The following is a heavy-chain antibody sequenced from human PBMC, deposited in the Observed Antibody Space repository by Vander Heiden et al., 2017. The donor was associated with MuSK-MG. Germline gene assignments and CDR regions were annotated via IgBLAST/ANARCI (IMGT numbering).Heavy chain of an antibody. Sequence: QVQLVESGGGVVQPGRSLRLSCAASGFTFSSYAMHWVRQAPGKGLEWVAVISYDGSNKYYADSVKGRFTISRDNSKNTLYLQMNSLRAEDTAVYYCASDVWGSYRYTFDYWGQGTLVTVSS. D-gene: IGHD3-16*02. J-gene: IGHJ4*02. CDR3: ASDVWGSYRYTFDY. V-gene: IGHV3-30*04. CDR1: GFTFSSYA. CDR2: ISYDGSNK.